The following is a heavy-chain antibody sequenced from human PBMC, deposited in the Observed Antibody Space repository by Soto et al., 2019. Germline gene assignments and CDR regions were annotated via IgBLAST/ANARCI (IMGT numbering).Heavy chain of an antibody. CDR3: AKVGGLWFGELSVSYYYYGMDV. CDR1: GFTFSSYG. CDR2: ISYDGSNK. Sequence: GGSLRLSCAASGFTFSSYGMHWVRQAPGKGLEWVAVISYDGSNKYYADSVKGRFTISRDNSENTLYLQMNSLRAEDTAVYYCAKVGGLWFGELSVSYYYYGMDVWGQGTTVTVSS. V-gene: IGHV3-30*18. J-gene: IGHJ6*02. D-gene: IGHD3-10*01.